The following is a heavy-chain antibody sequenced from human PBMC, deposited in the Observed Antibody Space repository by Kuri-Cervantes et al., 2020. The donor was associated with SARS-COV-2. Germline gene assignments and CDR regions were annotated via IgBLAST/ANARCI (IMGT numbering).Heavy chain of an antibody. CDR3: ARAAGPAARTSWFDP. CDR1: GGSISSGSYY. CDR2: IYTSGST. D-gene: IGHD2-2*01. J-gene: IGHJ5*02. Sequence: SETLSPTCTVSGGSISSGSYYWSWIRQPAGKGLEWIGRIYTSGSTNYNPSLKSRVTISVDTSKNQFSLKLSSVTAADTAVYYCARAAGPAARTSWFDPWGQGTLVTVSS. V-gene: IGHV4-61*02.